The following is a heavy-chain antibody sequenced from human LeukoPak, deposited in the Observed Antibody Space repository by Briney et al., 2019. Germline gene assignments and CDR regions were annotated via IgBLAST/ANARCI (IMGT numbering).Heavy chain of an antibody. J-gene: IGHJ4*02. D-gene: IGHD2-15*01. Sequence: SETLSLTCTVSGGSIRSYYWSWIRQPPGKGLEWIGYIYYSGSTNYNPSLKSRATISVDTSKNQFYLKLSSVTAADTAVYYCARDRRSGEDSNFWGQGTLVTVSS. CDR1: GGSIRSYY. CDR2: IYYSGST. V-gene: IGHV4-59*01. CDR3: ARDRRSGEDSNF.